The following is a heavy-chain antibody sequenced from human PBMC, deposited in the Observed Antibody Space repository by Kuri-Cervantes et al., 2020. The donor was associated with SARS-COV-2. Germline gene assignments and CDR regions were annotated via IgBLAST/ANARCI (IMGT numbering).Heavy chain of an antibody. CDR3: ARGCCSSTSCYYTNWFDP. CDR2: ISSSSSYI. CDR1: GFTFSSYS. J-gene: IGHJ5*02. D-gene: IGHD2-2*01. Sequence: GESLKSSCAASGFTFSSYSMNWVRQAPGKGLEWVSSISSSSSYIYYAASVKGRFTISRDNAKNSLYLQMNSLRAEDTAVYYCARGCCSSTSCYYTNWFDPWGQGTLVTVSS. V-gene: IGHV3-21*01.